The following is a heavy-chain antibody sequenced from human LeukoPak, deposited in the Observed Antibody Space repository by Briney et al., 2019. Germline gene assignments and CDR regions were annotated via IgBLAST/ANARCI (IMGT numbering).Heavy chain of an antibody. D-gene: IGHD2-2*01. CDR3: AKDVRGYCSSTSCPKDS. J-gene: IGHJ4*02. CDR1: GFTFNTCA. Sequence: GGSLRLSCAGSGFTFNTCAMNWVSQAPGKGLEWVSTISGAGISTYYADSVKGLFTISRDNSKNTLFLQMNSLRAEDTAVYYCAKDVRGYCSSTSCPKDSWGQGALVTVSP. CDR2: ISGAGIST. V-gene: IGHV3-23*01.